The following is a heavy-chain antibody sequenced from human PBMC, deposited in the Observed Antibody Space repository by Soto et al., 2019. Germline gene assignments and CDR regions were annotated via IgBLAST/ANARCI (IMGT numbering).Heavy chain of an antibody. D-gene: IGHD6-19*01. J-gene: IGHJ6*02. CDR3: ASDRSSGWDQGYGMDV. CDR1: GGSISTYY. Sequence: QVQLHESGPGLVKPSETLSLTCTVSGGSISTYYWSWIRQPPGKGLEWIGYIYYSGSTSYNPSLKRRVTMSVDTSKNQFSLKLRSVTAADTAVYYCASDRSSGWDQGYGMDVWGQGTTVTVSS. V-gene: IGHV4-59*01. CDR2: IYYSGST.